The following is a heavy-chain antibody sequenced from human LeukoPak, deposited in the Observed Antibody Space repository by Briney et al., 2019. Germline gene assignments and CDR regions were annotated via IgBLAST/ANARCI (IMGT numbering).Heavy chain of an antibody. J-gene: IGHJ3*02. D-gene: IGHD2/OR15-2a*01. V-gene: IGHV3-74*01. Sequence: GGSLRLSCAASGFPFSKYWMHWVRQVPGKGLVWVSRINSDGNSTSYADSVRGRFTIFRDNAKNTLYLQMNNLRDEDTAVYYCALLPPDGFDIWGQGTVVTVSS. CDR2: INSDGNST. CDR1: GFPFSKYW. CDR3: ALLPPDGFDI.